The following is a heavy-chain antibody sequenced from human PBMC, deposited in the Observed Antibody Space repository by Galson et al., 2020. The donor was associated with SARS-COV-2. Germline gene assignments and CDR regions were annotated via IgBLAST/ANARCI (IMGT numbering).Heavy chain of an antibody. CDR2: ITSSSSYI. CDR1: GFTFSTST. J-gene: IGHJ4*02. V-gene: IGHV3-21*01. Sequence: GGPLRLSCTASGFTFSTSTTNWVRQAPGTGLQWVPSITSSSSYIYYADSVKGRFTISRDNAKNSLYLQMNSLGAEDRAVYYCARDGISVIITDFDDWGQGNLVTVSS. D-gene: IGHD3-22*01. CDR3: ARDGISVIITDFDD.